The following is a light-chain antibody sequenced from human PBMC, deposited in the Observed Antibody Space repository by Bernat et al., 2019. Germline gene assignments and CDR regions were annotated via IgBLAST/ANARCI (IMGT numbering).Light chain of an antibody. J-gene: IGLJ2*01. CDR2: EVS. CDR1: SSDVGGYNY. CDR3: NSYAGSNNFGVL. V-gene: IGLV2-8*01. Sequence: QSALTQPPSASGSPGQSVTISCTGTSSDVGGYNYVSWYQQHPGKAPKLMIYEVSKRPSGVPDRFPGSKSGNTASLTVSGLQAEDEADYYCNSYAGSNNFGVLFGGGTKLTVL.